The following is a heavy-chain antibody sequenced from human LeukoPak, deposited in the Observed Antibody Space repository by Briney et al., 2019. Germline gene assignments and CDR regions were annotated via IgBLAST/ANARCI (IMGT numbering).Heavy chain of an antibody. CDR2: ISYDGSNK. CDR1: GFTFSSYG. J-gene: IGHJ1*01. V-gene: IGHV3-30*18. CDR3: AKSDRWLQAQYFQH. D-gene: IGHD5-24*01. Sequence: PGGSLRLSCAASGFTFSSYGMHWVRQAPGKGLEWVAVISYDGSNKYYADSVKGRFTISRDNSKNTLYLQMNSLRAEDTAVYYCAKSDRWLQAQYFQHWGQGTLVTVSS.